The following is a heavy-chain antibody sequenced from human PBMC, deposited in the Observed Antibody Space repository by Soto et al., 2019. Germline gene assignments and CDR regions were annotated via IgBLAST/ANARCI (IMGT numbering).Heavy chain of an antibody. Sequence: GGSLRLSCAVSGFTFRSYWMGWFRQAPGKGLEWVANINQAGNEKYYVDSVKGRFTISRDNAQNSLFLQMDSLRAEDSAVYYCVPRKGDPFTWGPGTLVTVSS. V-gene: IGHV3-7*03. J-gene: IGHJ4*02. CDR1: GFTFRSYW. D-gene: IGHD3-16*01. CDR3: VPRKGDPFT. CDR2: INQAGNEK.